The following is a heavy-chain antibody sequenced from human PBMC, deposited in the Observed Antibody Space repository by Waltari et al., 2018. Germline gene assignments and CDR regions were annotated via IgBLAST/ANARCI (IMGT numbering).Heavy chain of an antibody. J-gene: IGHJ4*02. D-gene: IGHD3-16*01. V-gene: IGHV4-59*08. CDR2: IYYTGST. CDR1: GGSISSHY. CDR3: ASLEGGFY. Sequence: QVQLQESGPGLVKPSETLSLTCTVSGGSISSHYWNWIRQPPGKGLEWIGYIYYTGSTNYNPSLKSRVTISVDTSKKQFSLKLSSVTAADTAVYFCASLEGGFYWGQGTLVTVSS.